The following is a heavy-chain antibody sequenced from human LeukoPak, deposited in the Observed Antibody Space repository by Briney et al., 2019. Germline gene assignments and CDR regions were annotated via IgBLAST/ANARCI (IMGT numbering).Heavy chain of an antibody. J-gene: IGHJ4*02. CDR1: GDSINSYY. Sequence: SETLSLTCTVSGDSINSYYWTWIRQPAGKGLEWIGRIYTSGRTNYDPAVRSRVTISVDKSKNQISLRLISVTAADTAVYYCASGGSDIQYYSAYWGQGTLVTVSS. V-gene: IGHV4-4*07. D-gene: IGHD2-15*01. CDR2: IYTSGRT. CDR3: ASGGSDIQYYSAY.